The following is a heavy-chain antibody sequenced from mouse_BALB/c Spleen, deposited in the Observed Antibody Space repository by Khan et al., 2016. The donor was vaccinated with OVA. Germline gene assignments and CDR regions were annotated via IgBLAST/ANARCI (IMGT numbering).Heavy chain of an antibody. D-gene: IGHD1-3*01. J-gene: IGHJ4*01. V-gene: IGHV2-6-2*01. Sequence: QVQLKQSGPDLVALSQSLSITCTVSGFSLTTYGVHWVRQPPGKGLEWLGVIWSDGKSTYNSPLKSRLSISKDNSKSQVFLKINSLQTDDKAMYHCARINFYAIDYWGQGTSVTVSS. CDR1: GFSLTTYG. CDR2: IWSDGKS. CDR3: ARINFYAIDY.